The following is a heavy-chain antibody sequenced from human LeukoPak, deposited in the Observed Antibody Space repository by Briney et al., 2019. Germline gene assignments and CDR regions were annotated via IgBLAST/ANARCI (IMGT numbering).Heavy chain of an antibody. D-gene: IGHD1-1*01. CDR2: ISSSSSYI. J-gene: IGHJ5*02. CDR1: GSTSSSYS. CDR3: AREVRLNNWFDP. V-gene: IGHV3-21*01. Sequence: GGSLRLSCAASGSTSSSYSMNWVRQAPGKGLEWVSSISSSSSYIYYADSVKGRFTISRDNAKNSLYLQMNSLRAEDTAVHYCAREVRLNNWFDPWGQGTLVTVSS.